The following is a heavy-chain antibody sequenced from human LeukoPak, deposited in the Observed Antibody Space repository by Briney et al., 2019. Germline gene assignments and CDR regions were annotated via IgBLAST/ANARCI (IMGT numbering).Heavy chain of an antibody. Sequence: SQTLSLTCAVSGGSISSGGYSWSWIRQPPGKGLEWIGYIYHSGSTYYNPSLKSRVTISVDTSRNHFSLKLSSVTAADTAVYYCARHSTVTTFIFVYWGQGTLVTVSS. J-gene: IGHJ4*02. V-gene: IGHV4-30-2*01. CDR3: ARHSTVTTFIFVY. CDR1: GGSISSGGYS. D-gene: IGHD4-17*01. CDR2: IYHSGST.